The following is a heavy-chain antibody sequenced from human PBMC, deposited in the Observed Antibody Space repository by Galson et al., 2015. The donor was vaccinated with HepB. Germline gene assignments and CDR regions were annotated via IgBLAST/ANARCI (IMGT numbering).Heavy chain of an antibody. D-gene: IGHD3-10*01. J-gene: IGHJ4*02. Sequence: SVKVSCKASGYTFINYYIHWVRQAPGQGLEWMGMINPGGGTTNYAQKFQGRVTMTGDTSTSTVYMDLYSLRSEDAAVYFCARASLRSGTQVLDYWGQATVITVSS. V-gene: IGHV1-46*01. CDR1: GYTFINYY. CDR3: ARASLRSGTQVLDY. CDR2: INPGGGTT.